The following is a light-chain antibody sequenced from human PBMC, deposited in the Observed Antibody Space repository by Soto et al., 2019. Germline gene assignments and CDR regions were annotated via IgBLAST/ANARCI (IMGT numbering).Light chain of an antibody. CDR3: LLYYGGAQVL. V-gene: IGLV7-43*01. CDR1: AGAVTSAYY. J-gene: IGLJ2*01. CDR2: STS. Sequence: QTVVTHEPSLTVSPGETVTLTCASSAGAVTSAYYTNWLQQKPGQAPRALIYSTSEKHSWTPARFSGSLLGGKAALTLSAAQPEDEADYYCLLYYGGAQVLFGGGTKLTVL.